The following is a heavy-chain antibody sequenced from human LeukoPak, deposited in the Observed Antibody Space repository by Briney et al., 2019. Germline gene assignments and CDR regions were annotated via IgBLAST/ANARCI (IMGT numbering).Heavy chain of an antibody. CDR3: ARLTYTSCYEGYCYYYFMDV. CDR2: IYHSGST. CDR1: GYSISSGYY. Sequence: SETLSLTCAVSGYSISSGYYWGWIRQPPGKGLEWIGSIYHSGSTYYNPSLKSRVTISVDTSKNQFSLKLSSVTAADTAVYYCARLTYTSCYEGYCYYYFMDVRGKGTTVTVSS. J-gene: IGHJ6*03. D-gene: IGHD2-2*01. V-gene: IGHV4-38-2*01.